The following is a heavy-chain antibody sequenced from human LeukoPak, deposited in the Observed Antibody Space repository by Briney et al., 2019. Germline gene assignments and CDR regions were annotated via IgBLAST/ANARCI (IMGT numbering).Heavy chain of an antibody. Sequence: SETLSLTCTVSGGSIGSGDYYWGWLRQPPGKGLEWIGYIYYSGSTYYNPSLKSRVTISVDTSKNQFSLKLSSVTAADTAVYYCARAAYYYDSSGYYFDAFDIWGQGTMVTVSS. CDR1: GGSIGSGDYY. J-gene: IGHJ3*02. V-gene: IGHV4-30-4*01. CDR2: IYYSGST. CDR3: ARAAYYYDSSGYYFDAFDI. D-gene: IGHD3-22*01.